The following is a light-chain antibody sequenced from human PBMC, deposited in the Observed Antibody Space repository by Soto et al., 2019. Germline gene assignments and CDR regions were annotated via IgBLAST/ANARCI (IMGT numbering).Light chain of an antibody. V-gene: IGKV3-20*01. CDR1: QSVSSSY. CDR2: GAS. J-gene: IGKJ2*01. Sequence: ETVLTQSPGTLSLSPGERATLSCRASQSVSSSYLAWYQHKPGQAPRLLIYGASSRATGIPDRFSGSGSGTDFTLTISRLEPEDFAVFYCQQYGSFPHTFGQGTKLEIK. CDR3: QQYGSFPHT.